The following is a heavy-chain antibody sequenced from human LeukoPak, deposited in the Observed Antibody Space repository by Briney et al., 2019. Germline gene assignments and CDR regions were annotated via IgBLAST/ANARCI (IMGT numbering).Heavy chain of an antibody. D-gene: IGHD1-1*01. V-gene: IGHV1-8*01. J-gene: IGHJ6*03. Sequence: ASVKVSCKASGYTFTSYDINWVRQATGQGLEWMGWMNPNSGNTGYAQKFQGRVTITRNTSISTAYMELSSLRSEDTAVYYCARGAAKGWNTGYYYYYMDVWGKGTTVTVSS. CDR1: GYTFTSYD. CDR2: MNPNSGNT. CDR3: ARGAAKGWNTGYYYYYMDV.